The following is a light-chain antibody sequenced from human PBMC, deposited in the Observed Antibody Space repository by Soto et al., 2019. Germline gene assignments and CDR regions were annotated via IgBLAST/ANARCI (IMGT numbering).Light chain of an antibody. V-gene: IGLV8-61*01. CDR3: VLYMGSGIWV. CDR2: STN. Sequence: QTVVTQEPSFSVSPGRTVTLTCGLSSGSVSTSYYPSWYQQTPGQAPRPLIYSTNTRSSGVPDRFSDSTLRNKAALTITGAQADAESDYCCVLYMGSGIWVFGGGTKLTVL. CDR1: SGSVSTSYY. J-gene: IGLJ3*02.